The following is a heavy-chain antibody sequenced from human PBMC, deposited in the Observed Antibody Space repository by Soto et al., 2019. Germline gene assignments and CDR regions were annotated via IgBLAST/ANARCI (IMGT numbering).Heavy chain of an antibody. D-gene: IGHD4-17*01. CDR3: ARDRNGDYVSFDPFDI. V-gene: IGHV3-66*01. J-gene: IGHJ3*02. CDR2: IDSGGST. Sequence: EVQLVESGGGLVQPGGSLRLSCAASGFTVSSNYMSWVRQAPGKGLEWVAVIDSGGSTYYADSVKGRFTISRDNSKNTLYLQMNSLRAEDTAVYYCARDRNGDYVSFDPFDIWGQGTMVTVSA. CDR1: GFTVSSNY.